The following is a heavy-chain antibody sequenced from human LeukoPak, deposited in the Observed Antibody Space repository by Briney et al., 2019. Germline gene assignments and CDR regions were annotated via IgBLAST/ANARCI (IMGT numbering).Heavy chain of an antibody. D-gene: IGHD3-3*01. Sequence: GGSLRLSCAASGFTFSSYAMSWVRQAPGEGLEWVSAISGSGGSTYYADSVKGRFTISRDNSKNTLYLQMNSLRAEDTAVYYCAKDGGLRFLEWLIPASYFDYWGQGTLVTVSS. V-gene: IGHV3-23*01. CDR2: ISGSGGST. CDR1: GFTFSSYA. J-gene: IGHJ4*02. CDR3: AKDGGLRFLEWLIPASYFDY.